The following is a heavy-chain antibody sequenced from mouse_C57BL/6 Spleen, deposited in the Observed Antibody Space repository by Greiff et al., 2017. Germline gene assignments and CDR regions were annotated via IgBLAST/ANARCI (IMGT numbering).Heavy chain of an antibody. CDR3: ARAYYSNGDY. CDR1: GYTFTSYW. CDR2: IDPSDSYT. J-gene: IGHJ4*01. D-gene: IGHD2-5*01. Sequence: QVQLQQPGAELVMPGASVKLSCKASGYTFTSYWMHWVKQRPGQGLEWIGEIDPSDSYTNYNQKFTGKSTLTVDKSSSTAYMQLSSLTSEDSAVYYCARAYYSNGDYWGQGTSVTVSS. V-gene: IGHV1-69*01.